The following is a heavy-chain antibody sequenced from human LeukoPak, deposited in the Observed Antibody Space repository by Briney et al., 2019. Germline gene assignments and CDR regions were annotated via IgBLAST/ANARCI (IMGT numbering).Heavy chain of an antibody. CDR1: GYTFTDYY. J-gene: IGHJ4*02. Sequence: GASVKVSCKASGYTFTDYYMHWVRQAPGQGLEWMGWINPNSGGTNYAQRFQGRVTMTRDTSISTAYMELSRLTSDDTAAYYCASIWFGESYSGDFWGQGTLVTVSS. CDR2: INPNSGGT. CDR3: ASIWFGESYSGDF. D-gene: IGHD3-10*01. V-gene: IGHV1-2*02.